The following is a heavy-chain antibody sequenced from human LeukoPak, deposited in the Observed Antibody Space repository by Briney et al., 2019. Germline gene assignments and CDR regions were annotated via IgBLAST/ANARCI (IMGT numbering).Heavy chain of an antibody. CDR1: GFTFDDYA. CDR2: ISWNSGSI. J-gene: IGHJ4*02. Sequence: GRSLRLSCAASGFTFDDYAMHWVRQAPGKGLEWVSGISWNSGSIGYADSVKGRFTISRDNAKNSLYLQMNSLRAEDTALYYCAKVQDQLLWGSFDYWGQGTLVTVSS. V-gene: IGHV3-9*01. D-gene: IGHD2-2*01. CDR3: AKVQDQLLWGSFDY.